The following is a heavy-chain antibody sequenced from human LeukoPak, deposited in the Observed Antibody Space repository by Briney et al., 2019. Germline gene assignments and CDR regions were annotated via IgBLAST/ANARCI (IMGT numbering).Heavy chain of an antibody. CDR1: GFTFSTHA. V-gene: IGHV3-23*01. CDR2: ISESGGIT. CDR3: ASRRSLYTKSWQWDY. Sequence: GGSLRLSCAASGFTFSTHAMSWARQAPGKGLEWVSAISESGGITYYADSLKGRFTISRDNSKNTLYLQMNSLRAEDTAVYYCASRRSLYTKSWQWDYWGQGTLVTVSS. D-gene: IGHD3-16*01. J-gene: IGHJ4*02.